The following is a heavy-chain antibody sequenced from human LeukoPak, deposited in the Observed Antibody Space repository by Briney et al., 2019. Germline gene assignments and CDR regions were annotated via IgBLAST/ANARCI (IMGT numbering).Heavy chain of an antibody. J-gene: IGHJ4*02. D-gene: IGHD6-13*01. CDR3: ARAAPSGIAAAGTNFDY. Sequence: SETLSLTCAVYGGSFSGYYWSWIRQPPGKWLEWIGEINHSGSTNYNPSLKSRVTISVDTSKNQFSLKLSSVTAADTAVYYCARAAPSGIAAAGTNFDYWGQGTLVTVSS. V-gene: IGHV4-34*01. CDR2: INHSGST. CDR1: GGSFSGYY.